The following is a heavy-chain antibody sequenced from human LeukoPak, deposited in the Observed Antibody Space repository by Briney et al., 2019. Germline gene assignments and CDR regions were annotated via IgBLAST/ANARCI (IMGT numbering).Heavy chain of an antibody. CDR3: ARHRRTYYYDSSGYYLDY. D-gene: IGHD3-22*01. Sequence: SETLSLTCTVSGGSISSYYWSWIRQPPGEGLEWIGYIYYSGSTNYNPSLKSRVTISVDTSKNQFSLKLSSVTAADTAVYYCARHRRTYYYDSSGYYLDYWGQGTLVTVSS. J-gene: IGHJ4*02. V-gene: IGHV4-59*08. CDR2: IYYSGST. CDR1: GGSISSYY.